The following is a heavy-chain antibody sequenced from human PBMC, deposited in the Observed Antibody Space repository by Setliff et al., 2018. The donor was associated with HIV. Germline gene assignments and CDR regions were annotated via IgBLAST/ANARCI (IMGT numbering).Heavy chain of an antibody. Sequence: GESLKISCQGSGYRFTSYWIAWVRQMPGKGLEWMGIIYPGDSDTRISPSFQGQVTISADKSINTAFLQWSSLKASDTAMFYCARSNSANWYVDYWGQGTLVTVSS. D-gene: IGHD1-1*01. CDR2: IYPGDSDT. J-gene: IGHJ4*02. V-gene: IGHV5-51*01. CDR1: GYRFTSYW. CDR3: ARSNSANWYVDY.